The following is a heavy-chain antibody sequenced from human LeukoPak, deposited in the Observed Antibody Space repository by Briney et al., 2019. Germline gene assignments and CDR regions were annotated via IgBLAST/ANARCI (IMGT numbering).Heavy chain of an antibody. D-gene: IGHD3-16*01. Sequence: GGSLRLSCSASGFIFRHYAVNWVRQSPGKGLEWVSGISGRGDSTYYADSVKGRFTVSRDNSKNALYLQMNSLTAADTAVYFCAKALGDWPTTLDYWGRGTLVTVSS. CDR3: AKALGDWPTTLDY. CDR1: GFIFRHYA. J-gene: IGHJ4*02. V-gene: IGHV3-23*01. CDR2: ISGRGDST.